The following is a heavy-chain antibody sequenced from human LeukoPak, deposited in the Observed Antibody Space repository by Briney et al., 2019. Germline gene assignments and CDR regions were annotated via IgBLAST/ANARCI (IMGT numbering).Heavy chain of an antibody. CDR1: GGAFSSYA. CDR3: ARDWGYCTNGVCSPS. CDR2: IIPIFGTA. J-gene: IGHJ4*02. D-gene: IGHD2-8*01. V-gene: IGHV1-69*06. Sequence: SVKVSCKASGGAFSSYAISWVRQAPGQGLEWMGGIIPIFGTANYAQKFQGRVTITADKSTSTAYMELSSLRSEDTAVYYCARDWGYCTNGVCSPSWGQGTLVTVSS.